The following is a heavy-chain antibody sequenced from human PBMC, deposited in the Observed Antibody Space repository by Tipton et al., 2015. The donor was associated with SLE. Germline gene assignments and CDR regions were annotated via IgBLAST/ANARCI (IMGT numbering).Heavy chain of an antibody. Sequence: GSLRLSCAASGFRFSDYWMSWVRQAPGKGLEWVANIKKDGSQKYYADSVKGRFTISRDNSKNTLYLQMNSLRTEDTAVYYCAKGGPFGDYWGQGTLVTVSS. D-gene: IGHD3-3*01. V-gene: IGHV3-7*01. CDR3: AKGGPFGDY. J-gene: IGHJ4*02. CDR1: GFRFSDYW. CDR2: IKKDGSQK.